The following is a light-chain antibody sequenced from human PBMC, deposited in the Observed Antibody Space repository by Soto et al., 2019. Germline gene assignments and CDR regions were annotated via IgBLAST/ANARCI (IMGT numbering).Light chain of an antibody. V-gene: IGKV1-5*01. Sequence: DIQLTQYPSTLSASVGDRVTITCRASQSISSWLAWYQQKPGKAPKLLIYDASSLESGVPSRFSGSGSGTEFTHTISSLQPDDFATYYCQQYNSYSPITFGQGTRLEIK. CDR2: DAS. CDR1: QSISSW. J-gene: IGKJ5*01. CDR3: QQYNSYSPIT.